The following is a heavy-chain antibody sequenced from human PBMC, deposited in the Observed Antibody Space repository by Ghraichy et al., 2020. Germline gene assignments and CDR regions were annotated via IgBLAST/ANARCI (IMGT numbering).Heavy chain of an antibody. D-gene: IGHD1-26*01. CDR3: ARDPPSFFQGAADY. V-gene: IGHV3-48*02. Sequence: GGSLRLSCAASGFTFSSYSMNWVRQAPGKGLEWVSYISSSSSTIYYADSVKGRFTISRDNAKNSLYLQMNSLRDEDTAVYYCARDPPSFFQGAADYWGQGTLVTVSS. CDR2: ISSSSSTI. CDR1: GFTFSSYS. J-gene: IGHJ4*02.